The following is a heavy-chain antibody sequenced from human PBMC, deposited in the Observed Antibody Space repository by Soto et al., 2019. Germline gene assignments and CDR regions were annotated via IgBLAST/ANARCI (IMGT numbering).Heavy chain of an antibody. Sequence: GSLRLSCAASGFTFSSYGMHWVRQAPGKGLEWVAVISYDGSNKYYADSVKGRFTISRDNSKNTLYLQMNSLRAEDTAVYYCAKDWVVVPAAIAAAGPFDYWGQGTLVTVSS. V-gene: IGHV3-30*18. CDR2: ISYDGSNK. CDR1: GFTFSSYG. J-gene: IGHJ4*02. CDR3: AKDWVVVPAAIAAAGPFDY. D-gene: IGHD2-2*01.